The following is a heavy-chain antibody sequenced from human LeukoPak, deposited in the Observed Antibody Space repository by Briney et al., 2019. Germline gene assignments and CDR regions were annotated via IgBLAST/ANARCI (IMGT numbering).Heavy chain of an antibody. CDR2: INPDGSDT. J-gene: IGHJ4*02. CDR3: VRWGVEAGIDY. D-gene: IGHD6-19*01. CDR1: EFTFISYR. V-gene: IGHV3-7*01. Sequence: PGGSLRLSCEASEFTFISYRMGWVRQAPGKGLEWVANINPDGSDTYYVDSVKGRFTISRDNAKKSMFLQMNSLRAEDTAVYYCVRWGVEAGIDYCGQGPLGTVSS.